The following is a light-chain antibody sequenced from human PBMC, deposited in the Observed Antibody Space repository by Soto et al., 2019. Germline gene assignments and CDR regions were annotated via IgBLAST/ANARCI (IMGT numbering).Light chain of an antibody. CDR2: GAS. CDR3: QQYGSSSSWT. Sequence: EIVLTQSPATLSLSPGERATLSCRASQSVSDYLAWYQQRPGQAPRLLIYGASSRASGVPDRFSGSGSGTDFTLTINTLEPEDFAVYYCQQYGSSSSWTFGQGTKVDIK. CDR1: QSVSDY. J-gene: IGKJ1*01. V-gene: IGKV3-20*01.